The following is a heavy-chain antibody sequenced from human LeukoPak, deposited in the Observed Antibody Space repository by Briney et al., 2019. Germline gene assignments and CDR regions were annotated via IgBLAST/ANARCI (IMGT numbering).Heavy chain of an antibody. CDR2: IGGSGGST. CDR1: GFTFSSYA. CDR3: ANLARYVDWLLFISS. Sequence: GGSLRLSCAASGFTFSSYAMSWVRQAPGKGLEWVSAIGGSGGSTYYADSVKGRFTISRDNSKNTLYLQMNSLRAEDTAVYYCANLARYVDWLLFISSWGQGTLVTVSS. J-gene: IGHJ4*02. D-gene: IGHD3-9*01. V-gene: IGHV3-23*01.